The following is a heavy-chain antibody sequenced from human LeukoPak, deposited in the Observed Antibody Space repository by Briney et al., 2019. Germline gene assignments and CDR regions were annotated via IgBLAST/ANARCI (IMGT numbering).Heavy chain of an antibody. CDR2: IRSKAYGGTT. Sequence: GGSLRLSCTASGFTFGDYAMSWVRQAPGKGLEWVGFIRSKAYGGTTEYAASVKGRFTISREDSKSIAYLQMNSLKTEDTAVYYCTRHVAIVGGCGGDCYSGHWGQGTLVTVSS. J-gene: IGHJ4*02. D-gene: IGHD2-21*02. V-gene: IGHV3-49*04. CDR3: TRHVAIVGGCGGDCYSGH. CDR1: GFTFGDYA.